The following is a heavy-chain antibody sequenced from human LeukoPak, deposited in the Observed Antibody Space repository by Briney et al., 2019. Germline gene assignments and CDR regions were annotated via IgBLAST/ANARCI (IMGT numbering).Heavy chain of an antibody. Sequence: PSETLSLTCAVYGGSFSGYYWSWIRQPPGKGLEWIGEINHSGSTNYNPSLKSRVTISVDTSKNQFSLKLSSVTAADTAVYYCARDAALALYGMDVWGQGTTVTVSS. CDR2: INHSGST. CDR3: ARDAALALYGMDV. D-gene: IGHD2-2*01. J-gene: IGHJ6*02. V-gene: IGHV4-34*01. CDR1: GGSFSGYY.